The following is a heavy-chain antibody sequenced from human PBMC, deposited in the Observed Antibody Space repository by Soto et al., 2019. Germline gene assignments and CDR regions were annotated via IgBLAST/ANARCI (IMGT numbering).Heavy chain of an antibody. D-gene: IGHD5-12*01. CDR3: ARTDIATTNWFDP. CDR2: INHGGST. J-gene: IGHJ5*02. Sequence: QVHLQQWGAGLLKPSETLSLTCAVYGESFIGYYWTWIRQSPGKGLEWIGEINHGGSTNYNPSLKSRVTITIDTSKNQFSLKLTSVTAADTSVYYCARTDIATTNWFDPWGQGTLVTVSS. CDR1: GESFIGYY. V-gene: IGHV4-34*01.